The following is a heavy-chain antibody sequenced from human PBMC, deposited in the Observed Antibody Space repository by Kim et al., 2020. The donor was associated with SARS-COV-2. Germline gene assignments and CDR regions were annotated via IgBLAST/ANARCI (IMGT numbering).Heavy chain of an antibody. CDR1: GGSISSYY. Sequence: SETLSLTCTVSGGSISSYYWSWIRQPPGKGLEWIGYIYYSGSSNYNPSPKSRVTISVDTAKNQISLKLSSVTAADTAVYYCARDPYYGSGTTDWGQGTLVTVSS. D-gene: IGHD3-10*01. CDR2: IYYSGSS. J-gene: IGHJ1*01. CDR3: ARDPYYGSGTTD. V-gene: IGHV4-59*01.